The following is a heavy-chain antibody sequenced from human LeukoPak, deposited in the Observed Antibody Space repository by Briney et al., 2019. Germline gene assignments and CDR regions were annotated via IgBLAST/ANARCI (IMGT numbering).Heavy chain of an antibody. V-gene: IGHV3-21*01. CDR3: ARDYCTNGVCYDFDY. J-gene: IGHJ4*02. Sequence: GGSLRLSCAASRFTFRSYGMHWVRQAPGKGLEWVSSISSSSSYIYYADSVKGRFTISRDNAKNSLYLQMNSLRAEDTAVYYCARDYCTNGVCYDFDYWGQGTLVTVSS. CDR2: ISSSSSYI. D-gene: IGHD2-8*01. CDR1: RFTFRSYG.